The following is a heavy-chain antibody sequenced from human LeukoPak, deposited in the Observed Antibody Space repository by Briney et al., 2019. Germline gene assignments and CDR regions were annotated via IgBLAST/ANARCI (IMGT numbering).Heavy chain of an antibody. D-gene: IGHD2-2*01. V-gene: IGHV3-21*04. Sequence: GGSPRLSCAASGFTFSSYSMNWVRQAPGKGLEWVSSISSLSNYIYYEDSVKGRFTISRDNSKNTLYLQMNSLRAEDTAVYYCAKDGSSTSFLYFDYWGQGTLVTVSS. CDR2: ISSLSNYI. CDR1: GFTFSSYS. CDR3: AKDGSSTSFLYFDY. J-gene: IGHJ4*02.